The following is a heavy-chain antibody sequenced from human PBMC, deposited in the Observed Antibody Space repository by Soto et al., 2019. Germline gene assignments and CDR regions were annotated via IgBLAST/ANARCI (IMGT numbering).Heavy chain of an antibody. CDR1: GFPFSSYA. CDR3: AKSSEALVVTPFHY. D-gene: IGHD3-22*01. V-gene: IGHV3-23*01. Sequence: GGSLRLSCAASGFPFSSYAMSRVRQAPEKGLKKITAIRGSNDSTYYADSVKGRFTISRDNSKNTLYLQMNSLRAVDMAVYYCAKSSEALVVTPFHYWGQGTLVTVSS. J-gene: IGHJ4*02. CDR2: IRGSNDST.